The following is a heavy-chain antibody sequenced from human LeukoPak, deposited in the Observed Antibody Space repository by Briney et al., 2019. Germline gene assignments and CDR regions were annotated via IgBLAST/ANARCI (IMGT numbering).Heavy chain of an antibody. V-gene: IGHV5-51*01. CDR2: IYPLDSET. CDR1: GPDFNNYW. CDR3: ARRREDSTAFSH. Sequence: GESLQISCQASGPDFNNYWIAWVRQLPGKGLEWMGIIYPLDSETRYSPSFQGQVTISVDKYTNTAFLQWSSLKASDSARYYCARRREDSTAFSHWGQGTLLTVSS. D-gene: IGHD6-13*01. J-gene: IGHJ4*02.